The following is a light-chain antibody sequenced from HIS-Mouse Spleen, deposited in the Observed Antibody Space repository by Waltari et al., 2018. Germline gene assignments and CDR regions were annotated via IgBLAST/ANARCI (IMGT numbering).Light chain of an antibody. CDR1: SSDVGGYNY. V-gene: IGLV2-14*01. J-gene: IGLJ1*01. Sequence: QSALTQPASVSGSPGQSITISCTGTSSDVGGYNYVSWYQQHPGKAPKLMIYEVSNRTSGVSNRFSGSKSGNTASLTISGLQAEDEADYYCSSYTSNSPYVFGTGTKVTVL. CDR2: EVS. CDR3: SSYTSNSPYV.